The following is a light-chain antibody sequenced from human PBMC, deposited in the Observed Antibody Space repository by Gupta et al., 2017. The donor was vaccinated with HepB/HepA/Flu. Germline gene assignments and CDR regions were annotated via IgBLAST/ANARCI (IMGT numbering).Light chain of an antibody. CDR2: KGS. CDR3: QQYNTYPIT. Sequence: DTQMTQSPSTLSPSVGDRVTITCRASQSISSWLAWYQQKPGKAPKLLIYKGSSLESGVPSRFSGSGSGTEFTLTISSLQPDDFATYYCQQYNTYPITFGQGTKLEIK. V-gene: IGKV1-5*03. CDR1: QSISSW. J-gene: IGKJ2*01.